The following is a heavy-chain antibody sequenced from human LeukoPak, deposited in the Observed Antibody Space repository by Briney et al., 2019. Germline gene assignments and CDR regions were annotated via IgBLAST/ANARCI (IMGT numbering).Heavy chain of an antibody. J-gene: IGHJ4*02. CDR3: AATYYYDSSGYYYVSY. D-gene: IGHD3-22*01. CDR1: GGSFSGYY. Sequence: SETLSLTCAVYGGSFSGYYWSWIRQPPGKGLEWIGEINHSGSTNYNPSLKSRDTISVDTSKNQFSLKLSSVTAADTAVYYCAATYYYDSSGYYYVSYWGQGTLVTVSS. CDR2: INHSGST. V-gene: IGHV4-34*01.